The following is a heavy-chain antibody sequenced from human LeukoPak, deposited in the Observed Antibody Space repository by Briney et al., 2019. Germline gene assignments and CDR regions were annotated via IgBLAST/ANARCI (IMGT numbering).Heavy chain of an antibody. CDR1: GFTFSSYG. CDR3: AKSSGYRENYYYYYMDV. Sequence: GESLRLSCAPSGFTFSSYGMHWVRQAPGKGLEWVTFIRYDGSNKYYADSVKGRFTISRDNPKNTLYLQMNSLRAEDTAVYYCAKSSGYRENYYYYYMDVWGKGTTVTVSS. V-gene: IGHV3-30*02. D-gene: IGHD3-22*01. CDR2: IRYDGSNK. J-gene: IGHJ6*03.